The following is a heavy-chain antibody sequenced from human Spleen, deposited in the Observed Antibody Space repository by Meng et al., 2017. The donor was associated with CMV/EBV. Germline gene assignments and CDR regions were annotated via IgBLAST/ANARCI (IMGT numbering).Heavy chain of an antibody. CDR3: ARALPARARFDP. V-gene: IGHV1-2*02. CDR1: GYTFIGYY. CDR2: INPNSGGT. J-gene: IGHJ5*02. Sequence: ASVKVSCKASGYTFIGYYIHWVRQAPGQGLEWMGWINPNSGGTNYAQNFQGRVTMTRDTSISTAYMELSRLRSDDTAVYYCARALPARARFDPWGQGTLVTVSS. D-gene: IGHD1-26*01.